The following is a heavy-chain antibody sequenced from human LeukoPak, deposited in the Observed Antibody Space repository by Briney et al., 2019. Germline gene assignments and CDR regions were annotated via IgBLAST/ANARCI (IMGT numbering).Heavy chain of an antibody. J-gene: IGHJ3*02. CDR3: ARFTFGGVIAASDDAFDI. CDR1: GYSFTSYW. CDR2: IYPGDSDT. V-gene: IGHV5-51*01. D-gene: IGHD3-16*02. Sequence: GESLKISCKGSGYSFTSYWIGWVRQMPGKGLEWMVIIYPGDSDTRYSPSFQGQVTISADKSISTAYLQWSSLKASDTAMYYCARFTFGGVIAASDDAFDIWGQGTMVTVSS.